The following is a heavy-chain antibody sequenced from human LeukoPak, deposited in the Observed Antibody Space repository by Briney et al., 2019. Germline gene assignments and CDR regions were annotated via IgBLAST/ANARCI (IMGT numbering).Heavy chain of an antibody. V-gene: IGHV4-34*01. J-gene: IGHJ4*02. Sequence: SETLSLTCAVYGGSFSGYYWSWIRQPPGKGLEWIGEINHSGSTNYNPSLKSRVTISVDTSKNQFSLKLSSVAAADTAVYYCARGLKWEPANEYYFDYWGQGTLVTVSS. CDR1: GGSFSGYY. CDR2: INHSGST. CDR3: ARGLKWEPANEYYFDY. D-gene: IGHD1-26*01.